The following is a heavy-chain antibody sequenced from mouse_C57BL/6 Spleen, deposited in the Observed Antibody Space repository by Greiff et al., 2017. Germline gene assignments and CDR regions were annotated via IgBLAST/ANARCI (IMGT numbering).Heavy chain of an antibody. J-gene: IGHJ2*01. CDR2: IYPGDGDT. CDR1: GYAFSSSW. V-gene: IGHV1-82*01. CDR3: ARYYYGSSPD. D-gene: IGHD1-1*01. Sequence: QVQLKQSGPELVKPGASVKISCKASGYAFSSSWMNWVKQRPGKGLEWIGRIYPGDGDTNYNGKFKGKATLTADKSSSTAYMQLSSLTSEDSAVYFCARYYYGSSPDWGQGTTLTVSS.